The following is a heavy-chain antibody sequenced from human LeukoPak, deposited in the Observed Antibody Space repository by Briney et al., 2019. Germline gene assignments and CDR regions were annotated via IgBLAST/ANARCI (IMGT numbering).Heavy chain of an antibody. Sequence: PGGSLRLSCAASGFTFSSYAMSWGRQAPGKGLEWVSDISGSGGSTYYADSVKGRFTISRDNSKNTVYLQMSSLRAEDTAVYYCAKDPEGADAYFDYWGQGTLVTVSS. CDR1: GFTFSSYA. CDR2: ISGSGGST. CDR3: AKDPEGADAYFDY. V-gene: IGHV3-23*01. D-gene: IGHD1-26*01. J-gene: IGHJ4*02.